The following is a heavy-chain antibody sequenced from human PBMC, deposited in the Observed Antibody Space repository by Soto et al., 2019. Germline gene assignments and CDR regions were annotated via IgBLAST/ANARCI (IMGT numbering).Heavy chain of an antibody. Sequence: PSETLSLTCSVSGDSISNLDYFWAWIRQPPGQALEYIGYIYKSATTYYNPSFESRVAISVDTSKSQFSLNVTSVTAADTAVYFCARGRYCLTGRCVPNCFDSWGQGALVTVSS. CDR1: GDSISNLDYF. CDR2: IYKSATT. CDR3: ARGRYCLTGRCVPNCFDS. V-gene: IGHV4-30-4*01. D-gene: IGHD7-27*01. J-gene: IGHJ5*01.